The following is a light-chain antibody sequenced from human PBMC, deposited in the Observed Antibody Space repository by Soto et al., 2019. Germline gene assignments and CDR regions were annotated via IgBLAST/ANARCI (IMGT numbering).Light chain of an antibody. J-gene: IGKJ2*01. CDR2: AAS. V-gene: IGKV1-12*01. CDR3: QQANSFPYT. Sequence: DIQMTQAPSSVSASVGDRVTITCRASQGISSWLDWYQHKPGKAPKLLIYAASSLQSGVPSRFSGSGSETDFTLTISSLQPEDFATDYCQQANSFPYTFGQGTKVEIK. CDR1: QGISSW.